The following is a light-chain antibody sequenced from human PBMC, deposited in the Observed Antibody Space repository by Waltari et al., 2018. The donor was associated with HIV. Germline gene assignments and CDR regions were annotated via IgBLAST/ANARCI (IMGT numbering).Light chain of an antibody. CDR2: DLN. CDR1: SSDVGLYKS. Sequence: QSALTQPRSVSGSPGQSVTISCTGTSSDVGLYKSVSWYQQHPGNVPKLLIYDLNDRPSGVPDRFSGSKSGTTASLTISGLQAEDEAFYYCCSYAGSYTLIFGGGTKLTVL. J-gene: IGLJ2*01. V-gene: IGLV2-11*01. CDR3: CSYAGSYTLI.